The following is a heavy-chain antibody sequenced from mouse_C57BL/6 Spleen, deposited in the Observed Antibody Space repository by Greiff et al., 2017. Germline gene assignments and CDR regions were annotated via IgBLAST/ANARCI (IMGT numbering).Heavy chain of an antibody. D-gene: IGHD2-1*01. Sequence: VQLQQSGPGLVPPSQSLSITCTVSGFSLTRYGVHWVRQSPGKGLAWLGVIWRGGSTDYNAAFMSRLSITKDNSKSQVFFKMNSLQADDTAIYYCAKTGGNYDYAMDYWGQGTSVTVSS. CDR1: GFSLTRYG. CDR3: AKTGGNYDYAMDY. CDR2: IWRGGST. J-gene: IGHJ4*01. V-gene: IGHV2-5*01.